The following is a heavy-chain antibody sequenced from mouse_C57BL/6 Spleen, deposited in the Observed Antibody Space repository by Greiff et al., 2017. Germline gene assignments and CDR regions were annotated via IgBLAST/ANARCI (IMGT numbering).Heavy chain of an antibody. V-gene: IGHV5-6*01. CDR3: ARGGFITTVVEGGFAY. D-gene: IGHD1-1*01. CDR2: ISSGGSYT. J-gene: IGHJ3*01. CDR1: GFTFSSYG. Sequence: EVMLVESGGDLVKPGGSLKLSCAASGFTFSSYGMSWVRQTPDKRLEWVATISSGGSYTYYPDSVKGRFTISRDNATNTLYLQMSSLKSEDTAMYYCARGGFITTVVEGGFAYWGQGTLVTVSA.